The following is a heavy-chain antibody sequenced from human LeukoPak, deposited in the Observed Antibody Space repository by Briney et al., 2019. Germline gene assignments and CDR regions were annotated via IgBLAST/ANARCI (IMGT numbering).Heavy chain of an antibody. J-gene: IGHJ4*02. Sequence: PGGSLRLSCAASGFTFSSYSMNWGRQAPGKGLEWVSSISSSSSYIYYADSVKGRFTISRDNAKNSLYLQMNSLRAEDTAVYYCAREAFLDDSGSYAWGQGTLVTVSS. D-gene: IGHD3-10*01. CDR3: AREAFLDDSGSYA. CDR1: GFTFSSYS. CDR2: ISSSSSYI. V-gene: IGHV3-21*01.